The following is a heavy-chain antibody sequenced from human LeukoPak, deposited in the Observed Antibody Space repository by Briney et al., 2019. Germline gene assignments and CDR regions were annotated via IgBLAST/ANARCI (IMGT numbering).Heavy chain of an antibody. CDR3: ARGVEPLAANTLAY. CDR1: GSTVITND. V-gene: IGHV3-53*01. J-gene: IGHJ4*02. CDR2: LYSDGNT. D-gene: IGHD1-14*01. Sequence: GGSLRLSCAASGSTVITNDMTWVRQAPGKGLEWVSVLYSDGNTKYADSVQGRFTISRDNSKSTLYLEMNSLSPDDTAVYYCARGVEPLAANTLAYWGQGTLVTVSS.